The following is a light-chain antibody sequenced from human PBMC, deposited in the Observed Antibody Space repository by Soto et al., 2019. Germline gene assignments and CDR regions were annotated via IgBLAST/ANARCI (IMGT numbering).Light chain of an antibody. CDR3: QHRSNWPLT. V-gene: IGKV3-11*01. J-gene: IGKJ4*01. Sequence: LTQSPATLSSSLGERATISCRASQSVSSYLAWYQQSPGQAPKLLIYAASNWASGIPSRFSGSGSGTDFTLTISSLQPEDFAVYYCQHRSNWPLTFGGGTKVDIK. CDR2: AAS. CDR1: QSVSSY.